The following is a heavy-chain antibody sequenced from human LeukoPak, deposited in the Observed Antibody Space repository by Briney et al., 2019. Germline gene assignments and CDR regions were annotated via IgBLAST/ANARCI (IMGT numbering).Heavy chain of an antibody. V-gene: IGHV1-46*01. CDR1: GYTFTSYY. D-gene: IGHD3-16*01. Sequence: ASVKVSCKASGYTFTSYYMHWVRQAPGQGLEWMGIINPSGGSTSYAQKFQGRVTMTRDTSTSTVYMELSSLRSEDTAVYYCARIGRMITFAGPMGYWGQGTLVTVSS. CDR3: ARIGRMITFAGPMGY. CDR2: INPSGGST. J-gene: IGHJ4*02.